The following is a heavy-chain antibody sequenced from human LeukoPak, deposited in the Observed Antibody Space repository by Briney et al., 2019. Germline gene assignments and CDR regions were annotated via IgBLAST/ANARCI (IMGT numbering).Heavy chain of an antibody. J-gene: IGHJ4*02. V-gene: IGHV4-39*01. CDR3: ARLYGSGSYSDY. D-gene: IGHD3-10*01. CDR2: IYYSGST. Sequence: SETLSLTCTVSGGSISSSSYYWGWIRQPPGKGLEWVGSIYYSGSTYYNPSLKSRVTISVDTSKNQFSLKLSSVTAAGTAVYYCARLYGSGSYSDYWGQGTLVTVSS. CDR1: GGSISSSSYY.